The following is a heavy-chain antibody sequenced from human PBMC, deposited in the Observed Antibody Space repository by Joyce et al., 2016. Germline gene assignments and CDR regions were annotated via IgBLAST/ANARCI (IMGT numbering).Heavy chain of an antibody. CDR3: ARDFGDGDY. CDR1: GYMFTYYV. J-gene: IGHJ4*02. Sequence: QVQLVQSGSELKKPGASVKVSCKASGYMFTYYVSKWVRQAPGQRLEGMGWINTKTGKPTYAQGFRLRFVFSLDTSVSTAYLQISSLKADDTAVYYCARDFGDGDYWGQGTLVTVSS. D-gene: IGHD4-17*01. CDR2: INTKTGKP. V-gene: IGHV7-4-1*02.